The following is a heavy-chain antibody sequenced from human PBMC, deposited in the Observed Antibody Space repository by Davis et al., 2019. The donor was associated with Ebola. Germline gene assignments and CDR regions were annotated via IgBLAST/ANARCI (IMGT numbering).Heavy chain of an antibody. J-gene: IGHJ4*02. CDR1: GYTFTSYG. V-gene: IGHV1-69*10. CDR3: GSGVAAAGDY. CDR2: IIPILGIA. Sequence: SVKVSCKASGYTFTSYGITWVRQAPGQGLEWMGGIIPILGIANYAQKFQGRVTITADKSTSTAYMELSSLRSEDTAVYYCGSGVAAAGDYWGQGTLVTVSS. D-gene: IGHD6-13*01.